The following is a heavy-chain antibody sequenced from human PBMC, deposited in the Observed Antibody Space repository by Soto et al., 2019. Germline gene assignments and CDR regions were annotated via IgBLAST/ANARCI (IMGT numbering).Heavy chain of an antibody. CDR1: GGTFSSYA. CDR3: VLTGYPTSLYYYYGMDV. D-gene: IGHD3-9*01. CDR2: IIPIFGTA. Sequence: SVKVSCKASGGTFSSYAISWVRQAPGQGLEWMGGIIPIFGTANYAQKFQGRVTITADESTSTAYMELSSLRSEDTAVYYCVLTGYPTSLYYYYGMDVWGQGTTVTVSS. V-gene: IGHV1-69*13. J-gene: IGHJ6*02.